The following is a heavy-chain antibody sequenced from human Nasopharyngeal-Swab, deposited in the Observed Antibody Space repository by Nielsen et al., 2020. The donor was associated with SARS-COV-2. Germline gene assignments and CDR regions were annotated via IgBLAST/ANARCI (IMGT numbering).Heavy chain of an antibody. CDR1: GFTFSSYS. Sequence: GESLKISCAASGFTFSSYSMNWVRQAPGKGLEWVSYISSSSSTIYYADSVKGRFTISRDNAKNSLYLQMNSLRAEDTALYYCSKGRMAGSNYYYYYDMDVWGQGTTVTVSS. D-gene: IGHD6-19*01. J-gene: IGHJ6*02. CDR3: SKGRMAGSNYYYYYDMDV. V-gene: IGHV3-48*01. CDR2: ISSSSSTI.